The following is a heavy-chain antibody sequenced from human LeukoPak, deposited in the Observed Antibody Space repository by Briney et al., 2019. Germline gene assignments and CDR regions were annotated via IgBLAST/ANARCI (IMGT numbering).Heavy chain of an antibody. CDR3: AKAQQLVLFWFDP. D-gene: IGHD6-13*01. Sequence: GGSLRLSCAASGFTFSSYGMSWVRQAPGKGLEWVSAISGSGGSTYYADSVKGRFTISRDNSKNTLYRQMNSLRAEDTAVYYCAKAQQLVLFWFDPWGQGTLVTVSS. CDR1: GFTFSSYG. CDR2: ISGSGGST. V-gene: IGHV3-23*01. J-gene: IGHJ5*02.